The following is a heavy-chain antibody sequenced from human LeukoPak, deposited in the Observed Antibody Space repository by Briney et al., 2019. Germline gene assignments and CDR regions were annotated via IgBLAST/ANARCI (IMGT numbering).Heavy chain of an antibody. CDR1: GYTFTSYD. J-gene: IGHJ6*02. D-gene: IGHD3-9*01. V-gene: IGHV1-8*01. CDR2: MNPNSGNT. Sequence: GGSVKVSCKASGYTFTSYDINWVRQATGQGLEWMGWMNPNSGNTGYAQKFQGRVTMTRNTSISTAYMELSSLRSEDTAVYYCARLPLGYFDWLLARGPYYYYGMDVWGQGTTVTVSS. CDR3: ARLPLGYFDWLLARGPYYYYGMDV.